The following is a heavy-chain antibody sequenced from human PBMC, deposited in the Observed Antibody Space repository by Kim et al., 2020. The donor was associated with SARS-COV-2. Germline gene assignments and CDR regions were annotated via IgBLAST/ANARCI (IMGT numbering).Heavy chain of an antibody. Sequence: GGSLRLSCAASGFTFSRYAMHWVRQAPGKGLEWVAVISYDGINKYYADSVKGRFTISRDNSKNTLYLQMNSLRPEDTAVYYCARDPDDSSGSDAFDIWGQGTMVTVPS. V-gene: IGHV3-30-3*01. J-gene: IGHJ3*02. CDR1: GFTFSRYA. CDR3: ARDPDDSSGSDAFDI. D-gene: IGHD3-22*01. CDR2: ISYDGINK.